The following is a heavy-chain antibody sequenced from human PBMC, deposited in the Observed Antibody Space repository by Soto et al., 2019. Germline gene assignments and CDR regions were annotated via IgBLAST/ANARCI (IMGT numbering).Heavy chain of an antibody. J-gene: IGHJ6*02. CDR1: GYTFTSYY. D-gene: IGHD2-2*01. CDR3: ARDREVVLVPAAMNYYGMDV. Sequence: QVQLVHSGAEVKKPGATVKVSCKASGYTFTSYYMHWVRQAPGQGLEWMGIINPSGGSTSYAQKFQGRVTMTRDTSTSTVYMELSSLRSEDTAVYYCARDREVVLVPAAMNYYGMDVWGQGTTVTVSS. V-gene: IGHV1-46*01. CDR2: INPSGGST.